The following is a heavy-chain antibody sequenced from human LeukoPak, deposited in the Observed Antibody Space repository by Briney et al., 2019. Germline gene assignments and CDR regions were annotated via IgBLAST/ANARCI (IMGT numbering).Heavy chain of an antibody. J-gene: IGHJ6*02. V-gene: IGHV3-74*01. CDR1: GFTFSSYW. Sequence: GGSLRLSCAASGFTFSSYWMHWVRHAPGKGLVWVSRINSDGSSTSYADSVKGRFTISRDNAKNTLYLQMNSLRAEDTAVYYCARAFQQLVPFYYYYGMDVWGQGTTVTVSS. D-gene: IGHD6-13*01. CDR3: ARAFQQLVPFYYYYGMDV. CDR2: INSDGSST.